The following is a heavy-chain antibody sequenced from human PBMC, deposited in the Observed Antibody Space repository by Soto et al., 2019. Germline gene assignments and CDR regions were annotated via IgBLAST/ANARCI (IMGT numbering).Heavy chain of an antibody. D-gene: IGHD4-17*01. CDR2: ISAYNGNT. V-gene: IGHV1-18*01. CDR3: ARSWNGVRDYGDYFDY. Sequence: QVPLVQSGAEVKKPGASVKVSCKASGYTFTSYGISWVRQAPGQGLEWMGWISAYNGNTKYAQKLQGRVTMTTDTSTSTAYMELRSLRSDDTAVYYCARSWNGVRDYGDYFDYWGQGTLVTVSS. J-gene: IGHJ4*02. CDR1: GYTFTSYG.